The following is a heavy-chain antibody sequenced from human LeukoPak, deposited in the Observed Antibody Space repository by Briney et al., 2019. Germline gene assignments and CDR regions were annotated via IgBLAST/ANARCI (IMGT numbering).Heavy chain of an antibody. V-gene: IGHV4-39*01. J-gene: IGHJ6*02. CDR3: ARGYCSSTSCYRSGYYYYGMDV. CDR2: IYYAGST. Sequence: PSETLSLTCTVSGGSISSSYYYWGWIRQPPGEGLEWIGNIYYAGSTYDNPSLKSRITMSVDTSKNQFSLRLSSVTAADTAVYYCARGYCSSTSCYRSGYYYYGMDVWGQGTTVTVSS. CDR1: GGSISSSYYY. D-gene: IGHD2-2*02.